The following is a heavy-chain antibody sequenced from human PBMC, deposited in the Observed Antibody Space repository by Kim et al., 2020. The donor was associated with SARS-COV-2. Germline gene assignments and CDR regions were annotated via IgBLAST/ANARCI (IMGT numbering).Heavy chain of an antibody. J-gene: IGHJ4*02. CDR3: ATQGLLPDDRADYCDSSGSYYVLY. V-gene: IGHV1-2*02. Sequence: APVKVSCKASGYTFTGYYMHWVRQAPGQGLEWMGWINPNSGGTNYAQKVQGRVTMTRDTSISTAYMELSRLRSDDTAVYYCATQGLLPDDRADYCDSSGSYYVLYWGQGTLVTVSS. D-gene: IGHD3-22*01. CDR1: GYTFTGYY. CDR2: INPNSGGT.